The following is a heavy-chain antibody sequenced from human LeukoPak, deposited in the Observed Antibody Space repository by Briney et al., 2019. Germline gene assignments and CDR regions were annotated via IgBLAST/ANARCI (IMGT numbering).Heavy chain of an antibody. V-gene: IGHV3-11*04. CDR2: ISSSGNTI. J-gene: IGHJ6*03. D-gene: IGHD6-6*01. CDR1: GFTFSDYY. Sequence: GGSLRLSCAASGFTFSDYYMSWIRQAPGKGLEWVSYISSSGNTIYYADSVKGRFTISRDNAKNSLYLQMNSLRPEDTAVYYCARDTLYTSSSYYMDVWGKGTTLTVSS. CDR3: ARDTLYTSSSYYMDV.